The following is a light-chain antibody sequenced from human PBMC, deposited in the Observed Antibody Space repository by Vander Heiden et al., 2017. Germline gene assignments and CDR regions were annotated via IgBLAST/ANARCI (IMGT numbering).Light chain of an antibody. Sequence: SSELTQPPSVSVSPGPTARITCSGDKLGDKYACWYQQKPGQSPVLVIYQDRIRPSGIPERFSGSNSGNTATLTISGTQAMDEADYYCQAWDSSTGVFGGGTKLTVL. J-gene: IGLJ3*02. CDR3: QAWDSSTGV. CDR1: KLGDKY. V-gene: IGLV3-1*01. CDR2: QDR.